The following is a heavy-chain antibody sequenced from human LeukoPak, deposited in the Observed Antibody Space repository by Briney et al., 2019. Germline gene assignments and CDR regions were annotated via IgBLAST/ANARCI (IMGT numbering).Heavy chain of an antibody. Sequence: PGGSLRLSCAASGSTFSSYAMNWVRQAPGKGLEWVSGVDGSGGSTYYADSVKGRFTISRDNSKNTLYLQMNSLRAEDTAVYYCAKGVHLAAGMKSYYYCGMDVWGQGTLVTVSS. V-gene: IGHV3-23*01. CDR2: VDGSGGST. J-gene: IGHJ6*02. D-gene: IGHD6-13*01. CDR1: GSTFSSYA. CDR3: AKGVHLAAGMKSYYYCGMDV.